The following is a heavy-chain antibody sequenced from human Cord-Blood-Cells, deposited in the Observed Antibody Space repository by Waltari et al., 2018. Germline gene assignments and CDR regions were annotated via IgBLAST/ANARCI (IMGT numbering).Heavy chain of an antibody. CDR2: IGGSGGST. CDR1: GFTFSSYA. CDR3: AKDRRGSSSSWFDP. J-gene: IGHJ5*02. D-gene: IGHD6-6*01. V-gene: IGHV3-23*01. Sequence: EVQLLESGGGLVQPGGSLRLACAASGFTFSSYAMSWVRQAPGKGLEVVSAIGGSGGSTYNAGAVKGRFTISRDNSKNTLYLQMNSLRAEDTAVYYCAKDRRGSSSSWFDPWGQGTLVTVSS.